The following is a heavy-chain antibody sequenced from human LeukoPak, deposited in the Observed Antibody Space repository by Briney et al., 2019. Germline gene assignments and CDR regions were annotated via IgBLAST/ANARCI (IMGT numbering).Heavy chain of an antibody. D-gene: IGHD3-3*01. CDR2: INHSGST. Sequence: SETLSLTCTVSGGSISGYFWSWIRQPPGKGLEWIGEINHSGSTNYNPSLKSRVTISVDTSKNQFSLKLSSVTAADTAVYYCARGAKYDFWSGYYSSNAFDIWGQGTMVTVSS. CDR3: ARGAKYDFWSGYYSSNAFDI. J-gene: IGHJ3*02. CDR1: GGSISGYF. V-gene: IGHV4-34*01.